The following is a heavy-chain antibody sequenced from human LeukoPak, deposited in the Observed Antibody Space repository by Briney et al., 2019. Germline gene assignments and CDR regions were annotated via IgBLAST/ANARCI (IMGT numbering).Heavy chain of an antibody. V-gene: IGHV4-59*01. Sequence: SETLSLTCTVSGGSISSYYWSWIRQPPGKGLEWIGYIYYSGSTNYNPSLKSRVTISVDTPKNQFSLKLSSVTAADTAVYYCASRNYDFWSGWSHGSNDAFDIWGQGTMVTVSS. J-gene: IGHJ3*02. CDR2: IYYSGST. CDR1: GGSISSYY. CDR3: ASRNYDFWSGWSHGSNDAFDI. D-gene: IGHD3-3*01.